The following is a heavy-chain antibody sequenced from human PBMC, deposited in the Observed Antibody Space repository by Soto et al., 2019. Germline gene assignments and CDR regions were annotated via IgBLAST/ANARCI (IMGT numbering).Heavy chain of an antibody. J-gene: IGHJ6*02. CDR2: ISYDGSNK. CDR3: ARXDCSTTSCYIAYYGMDV. Sequence: GGSLRLSCAASGVTLSNYALHWVRQAPGKGLEWVAVISYDGSNKYYADSVKGRFTISRDNSKNTLYLQMNSLRPEDTAVYYCARXDCSTTSCYIAYYGMDVWGPGTTVTVSS. V-gene: IGHV3-30-3*01. CDR1: GVTLSNYA. D-gene: IGHD2-2*01.